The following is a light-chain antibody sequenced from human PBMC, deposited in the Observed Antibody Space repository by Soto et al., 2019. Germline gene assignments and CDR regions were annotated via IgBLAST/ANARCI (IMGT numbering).Light chain of an antibody. CDR3: QQYNNWPVYT. CDR1: QSVSSN. V-gene: IGKV3-15*01. CDR2: GAS. J-gene: IGKJ2*01. Sequence: EIAMTQSPATLSVSPEERATLSCRASQSVSSNLAWYQQKPGQAPRLLIYGASTRATGIPARFSGSGSGTEFTLTISSLQSEDFAVYYCQQYNNWPVYTFGQGTKLEIK.